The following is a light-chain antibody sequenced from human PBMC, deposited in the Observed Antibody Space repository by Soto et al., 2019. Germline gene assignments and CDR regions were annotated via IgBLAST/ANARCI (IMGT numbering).Light chain of an antibody. Sequence: ERSTLSCRASQSVSSYLAWYQQKPGQAPRLLIYDASNRATGIPARFSGSGSGTDFTLTISSLEPEDFAVYYCQQRSNWPPFTLGQGTRLEIK. CDR3: QQRSNWPPFT. V-gene: IGKV3-11*01. CDR2: DAS. CDR1: QSVSSY. J-gene: IGKJ5*01.